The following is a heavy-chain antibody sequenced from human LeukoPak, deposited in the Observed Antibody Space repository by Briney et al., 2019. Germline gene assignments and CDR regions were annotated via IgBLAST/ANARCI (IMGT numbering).Heavy chain of an antibody. CDR1: GGSISSGSYY. J-gene: IGHJ3*02. D-gene: IGHD3-22*01. CDR2: IYTSGST. Sequence: SQTLSLTCTVSGGSISSGSYYWSWIRQPAGKGLEWIGRIYTSGSTNYNPSLKSRVTISVDTSKNQFSPKLSSVTAADTAVYYCARSSTNYYDSSGYEAFDIWGQGTMVTVSS. V-gene: IGHV4-61*02. CDR3: ARSSTNYYDSSGYEAFDI.